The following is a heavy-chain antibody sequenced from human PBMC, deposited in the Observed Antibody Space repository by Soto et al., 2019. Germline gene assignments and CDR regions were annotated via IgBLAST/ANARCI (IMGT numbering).Heavy chain of an antibody. D-gene: IGHD4-4*01. Sequence: GGSLRLSCAASGVIFSDYYMSWIRQAPGKGLEWVSYISSDTSTISYAGSVKGRLTISRDNTKNFLYLQMNSLRADDTAVYFCASDLTAVVNHIHYTPYGLDVWGQGTTVTVSS. CDR2: ISSDTSTI. V-gene: IGHV3-11*01. J-gene: IGHJ6*02. CDR1: GVIFSDYY. CDR3: ASDLTAVVNHIHYTPYGLDV.